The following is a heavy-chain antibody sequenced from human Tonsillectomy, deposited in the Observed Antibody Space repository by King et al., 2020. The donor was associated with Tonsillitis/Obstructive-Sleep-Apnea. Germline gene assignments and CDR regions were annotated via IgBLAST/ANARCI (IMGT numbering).Heavy chain of an antibody. Sequence: VQLQESGPGLVKPSETLSLTCTVSGGSISSYYWSWIRQPAGKGLEWIGRIYTSGSTNYNPSLKSRVTMSVDTSKNQFSLKLSSVTAADTAEYYCAREHYDSMPKWWFDPWGQGTLVTVSS. CDR2: IYTSGST. D-gene: IGHD3-3*01. CDR1: GGSISSYY. V-gene: IGHV4-4*07. J-gene: IGHJ5*02. CDR3: AREHYDSMPKWWFDP.